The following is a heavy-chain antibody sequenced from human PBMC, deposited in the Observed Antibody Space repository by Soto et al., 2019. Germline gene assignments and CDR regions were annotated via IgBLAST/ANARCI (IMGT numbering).Heavy chain of an antibody. CDR2: ITVGTGNT. J-gene: IGHJ4*02. V-gene: IGHV1-58*01. CDR1: GFTFTSSS. Sequence: SVKVSCKASGFTFTSSSAQWVRQARGQRLEWIGWITVGTGNTNYAQKFQERVTITRDMSTSTAYMELSNLRSEDTAVYYCAAGDSSGYYGGWGQGTQVTVSS. CDR3: AAGDSSGYYGG. D-gene: IGHD3-22*01.